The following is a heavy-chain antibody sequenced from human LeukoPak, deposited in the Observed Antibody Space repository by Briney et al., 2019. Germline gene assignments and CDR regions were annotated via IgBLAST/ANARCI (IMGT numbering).Heavy chain of an antibody. CDR1: VGTFISYA. Sequence: SVKVSCMPPVGTFISYAISWVRPAPGQGLEWMGGIIPIFGTANYAQKFRGSVTTTTDESTSTAYMELRSLGSEDTAVYGCARDGAYWGQRTLVTVSS. CDR3: ARDGAY. CDR2: IIPIFGTA. V-gene: IGHV1-69*05. J-gene: IGHJ4*02.